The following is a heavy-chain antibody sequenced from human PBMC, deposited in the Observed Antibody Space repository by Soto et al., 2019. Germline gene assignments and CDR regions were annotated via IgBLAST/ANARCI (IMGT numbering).Heavy chain of an antibody. CDR3: AKGNGVVAANGMDV. Sequence: PGGSLRLSCAASGFTFSSYGMHWVRQAPGKGLEWVAVISYDGSNKYYAGSVKGRFTISRDNSKNTLYLQMNSLRAEDTAVYYCAKGNGVVAANGMDVWGQGTTVTVSS. CDR1: GFTFSSYG. V-gene: IGHV3-30*18. CDR2: ISYDGSNK. D-gene: IGHD2-15*01. J-gene: IGHJ6*02.